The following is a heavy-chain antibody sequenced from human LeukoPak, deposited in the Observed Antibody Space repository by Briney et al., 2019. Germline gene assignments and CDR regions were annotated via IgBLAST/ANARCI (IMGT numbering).Heavy chain of an antibody. J-gene: IGHJ6*02. CDR1: GFTFSSYG. CDR3: ARAEYCSGGSCYPPNYYGMDV. D-gene: IGHD2-15*01. V-gene: IGHV3-30*03. Sequence: PGGSLRLSCAASGFTFSSYGMHWVRQAPGKGLEWVAVISYDGSNKYYADSVKGRFTISRDNSKNTLYLQMNSLRAEDTAVYYCARAEYCSGGSCYPPNYYGMDVWGQGTTVTVSS. CDR2: ISYDGSNK.